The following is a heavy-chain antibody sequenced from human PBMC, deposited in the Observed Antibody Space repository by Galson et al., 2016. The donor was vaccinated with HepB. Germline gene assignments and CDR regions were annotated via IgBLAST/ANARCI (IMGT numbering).Heavy chain of an antibody. D-gene: IGHD1-1*01. J-gene: IGHJ4*02. CDR1: GFSLSDYG. CDR2: IWYDESDK. V-gene: IGHV3-33*03. Sequence: SLRLSCAVSGFSLSDYGMHWVRQAPDKGLEWVAVIWYDESDKYYADSAKGRFSISREKSKNTLYLQMHSLRVEDTGVYYCAKDLEVRLATKYDFEYWGLGTRVTVSS. CDR3: AKDLEVRLATKYDFEY.